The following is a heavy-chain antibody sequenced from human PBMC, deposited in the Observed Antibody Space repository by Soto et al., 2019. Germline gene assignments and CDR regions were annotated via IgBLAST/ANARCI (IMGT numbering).Heavy chain of an antibody. CDR2: IRNKANTYTT. V-gene: IGHV3-72*01. D-gene: IGHD3-10*01. J-gene: IGHJ4*02. CDR3: ARDRAFGCFDY. Sequence: GGSLRLSCAASGFIFSDHYMDWVRQAPGKGLEWVGRIRNKANTYTTEYAASVKDRFAISRDNVNNSLFLQMNTLRAEDTATFYCARDRAFGCFDYWGQGIQVTVSS. CDR1: GFIFSDHY.